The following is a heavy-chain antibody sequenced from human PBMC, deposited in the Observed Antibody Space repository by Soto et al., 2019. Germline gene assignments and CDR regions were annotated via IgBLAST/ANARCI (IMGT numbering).Heavy chain of an antibody. D-gene: IGHD5-18*01. Sequence: SVMVSCMASGTTFPSYYMHWVRQAPGQGLEWMGRIIPSLGITDYAQKFQGRVTITADKSTSTVYMELSSLRSEDTAVFYCARDLGRGYSFGPLDSWGQGTLVTVSS. CDR2: IIPSLGIT. J-gene: IGHJ4*02. CDR1: GTTFPSYY. V-gene: IGHV1-69*04. CDR3: ARDLGRGYSFGPLDS.